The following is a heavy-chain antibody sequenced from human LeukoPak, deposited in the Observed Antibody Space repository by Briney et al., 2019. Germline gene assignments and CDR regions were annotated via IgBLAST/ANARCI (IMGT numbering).Heavy chain of an antibody. CDR1: GGSISTTNW. D-gene: IGHD3-22*01. CDR3: ARGSGSVDY. V-gene: IGHV4-4*02. CDR2: VHLSGRT. Sequence: SETLSLTCGVSGGSISTTNWWTWVRQPPGEGLEWIGEVHLSGRTHYNPSLESRVTMSVDTSKNQFSLKLSSVTAADTAVYYCARGSGSVDYWGQGTLVTVSS. J-gene: IGHJ4*02.